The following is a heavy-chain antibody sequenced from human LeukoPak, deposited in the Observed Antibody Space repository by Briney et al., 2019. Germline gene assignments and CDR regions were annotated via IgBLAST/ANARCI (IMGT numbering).Heavy chain of an antibody. J-gene: IGHJ4*02. CDR3: ARAGALRWFGELTYYFDY. V-gene: IGHV3-30*04. Sequence: GGSLRLSCAASGFTFSSYAMHWVRQAPGKGLEWVAVISYDGSNKYYADSVKGRFTSSRDNSKNTLYLQMNSLRAEDTAVYYCARAGALRWFGELTYYFDYWGQGTLVTVSS. D-gene: IGHD3-10*01. CDR1: GFTFSSYA. CDR2: ISYDGSNK.